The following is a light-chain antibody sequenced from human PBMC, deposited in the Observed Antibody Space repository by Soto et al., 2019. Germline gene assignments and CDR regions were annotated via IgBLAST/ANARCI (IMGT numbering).Light chain of an antibody. CDR3: QQLKSYPIT. V-gene: IGKV1-9*01. J-gene: IGKJ5*01. CDR2: DAS. CDR1: QGISTY. Sequence: DIQLTQSPSFLSASVGDRVTITCRASQGISTYLAWYQQKPGKAPKLLIYDASTLQSGVPSRFSGSESGTEFTLTISSLQPEDFATYYCQQLKSYPITFGQGTRLEIK.